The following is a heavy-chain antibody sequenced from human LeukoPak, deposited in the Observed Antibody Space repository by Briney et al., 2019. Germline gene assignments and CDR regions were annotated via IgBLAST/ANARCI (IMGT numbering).Heavy chain of an antibody. CDR2: ISSGGTTI. Sequence: GGSLRLSCAASGFTFSSYEMNWVRQAPGKGLEWVSHISSGGTTIYYADSVKGRFTISRDNAKNSLYLQMNGLRAEDTAVYYCAKSFMDWGQGTLVTVFS. D-gene: IGHD3-10*01. J-gene: IGHJ4*02. CDR1: GFTFSSYE. CDR3: AKSFMD. V-gene: IGHV3-48*03.